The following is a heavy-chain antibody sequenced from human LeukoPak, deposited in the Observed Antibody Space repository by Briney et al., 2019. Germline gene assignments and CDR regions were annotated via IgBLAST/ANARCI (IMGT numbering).Heavy chain of an antibody. J-gene: IGHJ4*02. Sequence: SETLSLTCTVSGGSISSYYWSWLRQPPGKGLEWLGYIYYSGSTNYNPSLKSRVTISVDTSKNQFSLKLSSVTAADTAVYYCASGGYISSSSPFDYWGQGTLVTVSS. D-gene: IGHD6-6*01. CDR2: IYYSGST. CDR3: ASGGYISSSSPFDY. V-gene: IGHV4-59*01. CDR1: GGSISSYY.